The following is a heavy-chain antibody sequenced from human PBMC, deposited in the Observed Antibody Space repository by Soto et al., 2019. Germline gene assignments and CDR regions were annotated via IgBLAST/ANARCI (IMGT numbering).Heavy chain of an antibody. Sequence: YVTLSLTCTASGGCISSSSYYWGWIRRPPGQGLEWIGSIYYSGNTYYNRSLSSRVTISVDTSKNQFSLKLSSVTAADTAVYYCARSSSSCYWAGGMESKNWFDPWGQGTMVTVYS. CDR1: GGCISSSSYY. V-gene: IGHV4-39*01. CDR3: ARSSSSCYWAGGMESKNWFDP. D-gene: IGHD6-13*01. J-gene: IGHJ5*02. CDR2: IYYSGNT.